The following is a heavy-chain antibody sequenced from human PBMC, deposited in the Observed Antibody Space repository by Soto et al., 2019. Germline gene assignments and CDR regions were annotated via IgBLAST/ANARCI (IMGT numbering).Heavy chain of an antibody. Sequence: SETLSLTCTVSGGSISSSSYYWGWIRQPPGKGLEWIGSIYYSGSTYYNPSLKSRVTISVDTSKNQFSLKLSSVTAADTAVYYCAKVGAYGELYYYGMDVWGQGTTVTVSS. CDR2: IYYSGST. J-gene: IGHJ6*02. CDR3: AKVGAYGELYYYGMDV. V-gene: IGHV4-39*01. D-gene: IGHD4-17*01. CDR1: GGSISSSSYY.